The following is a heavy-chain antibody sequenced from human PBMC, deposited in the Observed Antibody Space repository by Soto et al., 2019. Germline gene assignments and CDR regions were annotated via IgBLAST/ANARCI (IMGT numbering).Heavy chain of an antibody. Sequence: SETLSLTCAVYGVSFTGYYWSWIRQPPGKGLEWIGEINHSGSTNYNPSVKSRVTISVDTYKKQFSLKLSSVTAADTAVYYCATSYYNFWSGYYLAYFDYWGQGTLVTVSS. CDR2: INHSGST. J-gene: IGHJ4*02. D-gene: IGHD3-3*01. CDR1: GVSFTGYY. V-gene: IGHV4-34*01. CDR3: ATSYYNFWSGYYLAYFDY.